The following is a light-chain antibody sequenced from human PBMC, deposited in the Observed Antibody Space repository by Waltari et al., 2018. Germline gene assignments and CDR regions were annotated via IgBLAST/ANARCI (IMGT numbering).Light chain of an antibody. CDR3: MQALHTPPT. Sequence: EIVMTQSPLSLPVTPGEPASISCRSSQSLLHSDGYNYLNWYLQKQGQSPQLLIYLSFVMASGVPDRFTGSVAGTDFTLKISRVEAEYVGFYFCMQALHTPPTFGQVTRAEIK. CDR1: QSLLHSDGYNY. CDR2: LSF. J-gene: IGKJ1*01. V-gene: IGKV2-28*01.